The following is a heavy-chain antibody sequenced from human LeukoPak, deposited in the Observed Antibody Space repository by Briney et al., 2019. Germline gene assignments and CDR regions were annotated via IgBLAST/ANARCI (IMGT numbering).Heavy chain of an antibody. CDR1: GFAFSSYA. V-gene: IGHV3-30-3*01. D-gene: IGHD2-8*01. J-gene: IGHJ4*02. CDR2: ISYDGSNK. Sequence: GGSLRLSCAASGFAFSSYAMHWVRQAPGKGLEWVAVISYDGSNKYYADSVKGRFTISRDNSKNTLYLQMNSLRAEDTAVYYCANLDLYCTNGVCYGDYWGQGTLVTVSS. CDR3: ANLDLYCTNGVCYGDY.